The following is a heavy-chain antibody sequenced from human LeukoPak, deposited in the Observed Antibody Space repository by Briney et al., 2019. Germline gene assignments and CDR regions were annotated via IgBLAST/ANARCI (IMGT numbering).Heavy chain of an antibody. J-gene: IGHJ4*02. CDR3: AKQGYTTSWLYFDS. D-gene: IGHD2-2*01. Sequence: GGSLRLSCAASGFTFSSYWMSWVRQAPGKGLEWVSVIGGSDGRTYYADSVKGRFTISRDNSKNTLYLHMNILRAEDTAVYYCAKQGYTTSWLYFDSWGQGTLVTVSS. CDR1: GFTFSSYW. CDR2: IGGSDGRT. V-gene: IGHV3-23*01.